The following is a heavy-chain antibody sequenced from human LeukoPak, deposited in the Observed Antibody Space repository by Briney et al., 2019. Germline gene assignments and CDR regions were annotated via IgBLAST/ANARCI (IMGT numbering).Heavy chain of an antibody. CDR1: GYRFTTYW. J-gene: IGHJ4*02. CDR3: ARSSGTYEYYFDY. Sequence: LGESLKISCKGSGYRFTTYWIGWVRQTPGKGLEWMGIIYPGDSDTRYNPSFQDQVTISADKSISTAYLQWSSLKASDTAIYYCARSSGTYEYYFDYWGQGTLVTVSS. CDR2: IYPGDSDT. D-gene: IGHD2-15*01. V-gene: IGHV5-51*01.